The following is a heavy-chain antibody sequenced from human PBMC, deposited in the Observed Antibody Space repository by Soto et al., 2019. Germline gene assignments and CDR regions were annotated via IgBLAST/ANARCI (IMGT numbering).Heavy chain of an antibody. J-gene: IGHJ6*02. CDR2: ISVRGDST. CDR3: ANGPVVGANYKYYDMDV. V-gene: IGHV3-23*01. D-gene: IGHD1-26*01. Sequence: GSLRLSCAASGFSFDNYAMSWVRQAPGKGLEWVSFISVRGDSTNYANSVKGRFTVSRDNSKNTLYLQVDNLRAEDTAHYFCANGPVVGANYKYYDMDVWGRGTTVTVSS. CDR1: GFSFDNYA.